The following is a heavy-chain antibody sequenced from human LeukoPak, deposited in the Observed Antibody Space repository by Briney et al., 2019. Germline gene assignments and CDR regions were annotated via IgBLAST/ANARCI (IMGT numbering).Heavy chain of an antibody. Sequence: GGSLRLSCGASGFTFSSYAMHWVRQAPGKGLEWVAVISYDGSNKYYADSVKGRFTISRDNSKNTLYLQMQSLRAEDTAVYYCARGGGRITIPMGDYWGQGTLVTVSS. CDR3: ARGGGRITIPMGDY. CDR2: ISYDGSNK. V-gene: IGHV3-30*04. CDR1: GFTFSSYA. J-gene: IGHJ4*02. D-gene: IGHD2-21*01.